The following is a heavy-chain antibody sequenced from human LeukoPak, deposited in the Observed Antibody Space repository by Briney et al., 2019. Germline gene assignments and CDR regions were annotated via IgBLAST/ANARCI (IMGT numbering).Heavy chain of an antibody. J-gene: IGHJ3*02. Sequence: SQTLSHTCAISGDSVSSNSATWDWIRHSPSRGLEWLGRTYHRSSWYYDYSVAVKSRITINPETSKNQFSLQLTTVIPEDTAVYYCAYTSSSMPDAFDIWGQGTMVIVSA. V-gene: IGHV6-1*01. CDR3: AYTSSSMPDAFDI. CDR2: TYHRSSWYY. CDR1: GDSVSSNSAT. D-gene: IGHD6-6*01.